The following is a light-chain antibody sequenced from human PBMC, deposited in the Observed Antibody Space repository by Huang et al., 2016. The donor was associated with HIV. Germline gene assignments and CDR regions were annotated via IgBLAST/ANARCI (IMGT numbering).Light chain of an antibody. CDR1: QSVSSY. V-gene: IGKV3-11*01. CDR2: DAS. Sequence: EIVLTQSPATLSLSPGERATLSCRASQSVSSYLAWYQQKPGQAPRLLIYDASNRATGIPARCSGTRSGTDFTLTISSLEPEDFAVYYCQQRSNWLLTFGGGTKVEIK. CDR3: QQRSNWLLT. J-gene: IGKJ4*01.